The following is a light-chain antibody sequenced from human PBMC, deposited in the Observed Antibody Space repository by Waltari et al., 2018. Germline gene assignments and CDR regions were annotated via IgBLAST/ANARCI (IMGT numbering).Light chain of an antibody. Sequence: EIVLTQSPGTLSLSPGERATLSCRARPSVRGSLAWYQQKAGQAPRLLIYGASMTATVIPDMFSGSGFGTDFSLTSSRLEPEDFAVYYCQHYVRLPATFGQGTKVEI. CDR1: PSVRGS. CDR3: QHYVRLPAT. CDR2: GAS. V-gene: IGKV3-20*01. J-gene: IGKJ1*01.